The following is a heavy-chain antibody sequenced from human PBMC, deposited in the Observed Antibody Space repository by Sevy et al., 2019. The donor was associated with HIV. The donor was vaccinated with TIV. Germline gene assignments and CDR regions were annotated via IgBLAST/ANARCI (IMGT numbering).Heavy chain of an antibody. D-gene: IGHD4-17*01. CDR1: GFIFGSYV. V-gene: IGHV3-23*01. J-gene: IGHJ4*02. CDR3: AGRSTVTTFFDY. Sequence: GGSLRLSCAASGFIFGSYVMSWVRQAPGKGLEWVSGISGSGGSTYYADSVKGRFTISRDNSKNTLYLQMNSLRAEDTAVYYCAGRSTVTTFFDYWGQGTLVTVSS. CDR2: ISGSGGST.